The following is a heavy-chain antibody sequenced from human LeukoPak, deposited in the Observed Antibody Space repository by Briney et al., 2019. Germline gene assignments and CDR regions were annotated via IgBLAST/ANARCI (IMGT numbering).Heavy chain of an antibody. CDR1: GGSFSGYY. CDR3: ARRFYRIDY. D-gene: IGHD1-14*01. J-gene: IGHJ4*02. Sequence: SETLSLTCAVYGGSFSGYYWSWIRQPPGKGLEWIGEINHSGSTNYNPSLKSRVTISVDTSKKQFSLKLSSVTAADTAVYYCARRFYRIDYWGQGTLVTVSS. V-gene: IGHV4-34*01. CDR2: INHSGST.